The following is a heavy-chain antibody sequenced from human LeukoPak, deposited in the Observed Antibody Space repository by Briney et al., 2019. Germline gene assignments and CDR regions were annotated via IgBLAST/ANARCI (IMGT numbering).Heavy chain of an antibody. CDR3: AKEGQWELLRHFDY. D-gene: IGHD1-26*01. Sequence: PRGSLRLSCAASGFTFNSYSMNWFRQAPGKGLEWVSSISSSSRFIYYADSVKGRFTISRDNAKNSLYLQMNRLRAQDTAVYYCAKEGQWELLRHFDYWGQGTLVTVSS. V-gene: IGHV3-21*04. CDR2: ISSSSRFI. CDR1: GFTFNSYS. J-gene: IGHJ4*02.